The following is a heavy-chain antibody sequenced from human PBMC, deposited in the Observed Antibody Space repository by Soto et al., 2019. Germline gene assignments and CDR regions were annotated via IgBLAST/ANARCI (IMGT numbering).Heavy chain of an antibody. V-gene: IGHV1-69*13. CDR1: GGTFSSYA. CDR3: ARDQRNYYDSSGLFDY. D-gene: IGHD3-22*01. Sequence: SVKVSCKASGGTFSSYAISWVLQAPGQGLEWMGGIIPIFGTANYAQKFQGRVTITADESTSTAYMELSSLRSEDTAVYYCARDQRNYYDSSGLFDYWGQGTLVTVSS. J-gene: IGHJ4*02. CDR2: IIPIFGTA.